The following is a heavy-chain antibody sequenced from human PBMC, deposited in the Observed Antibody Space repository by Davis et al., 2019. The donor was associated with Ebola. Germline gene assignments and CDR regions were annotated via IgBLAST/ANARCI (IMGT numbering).Heavy chain of an antibody. CDR2: IWYDGSRK. J-gene: IGHJ4*02. CDR1: GFTFSNAW. Sequence: SLKISCAASGFTFSNAWMSWVRQAPDKGLEWVAVIWYDGSRKYYGDSVKGRFTISRDNSNNLLYLQMNSLRAEDTAVYYCAIPDCSGANCYSVYIKNWGQGTLVTVSS. CDR3: AIPDCSGANCYSVYIKN. D-gene: IGHD2-15*01. V-gene: IGHV3-33*08.